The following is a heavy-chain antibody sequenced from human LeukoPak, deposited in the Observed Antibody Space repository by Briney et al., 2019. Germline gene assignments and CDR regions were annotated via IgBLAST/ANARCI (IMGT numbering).Heavy chain of an antibody. CDR1: GYTFTSYG. V-gene: IGHV1-18*01. CDR3: ARDTRARYDSSGRSRV. D-gene: IGHD3-22*01. CDR2: ISAYNCYT. Sequence: SVKVSCQASGYTFTSYGISWVRQAPGQGLEWMGWISAYNCYTNYAQKLQGRVTMTTDTYTSTAYMELRSLRSDDTAVYYCARDTRARYDSSGRSRVWGQGTLVTVSS. J-gene: IGHJ4*02.